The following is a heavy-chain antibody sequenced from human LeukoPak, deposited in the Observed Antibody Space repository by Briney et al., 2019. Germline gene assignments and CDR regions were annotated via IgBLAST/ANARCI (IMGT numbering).Heavy chain of an antibody. CDR1: GFKFSSYS. J-gene: IGHJ6*03. CDR2: ISSSSSYI. Sequence: GGSLRLSCAASGFKFSSYSMKWVRQAPGKGLEWVSFISSSSSYIYYADSLKGRFTISRDNAKNSLYLQMNSLRAEDTAVYYCARDGLGATDPYYYYYMDVWGKGTTVTVSS. D-gene: IGHD1-26*01. CDR3: ARDGLGATDPYYYYYMDV. V-gene: IGHV3-21*01.